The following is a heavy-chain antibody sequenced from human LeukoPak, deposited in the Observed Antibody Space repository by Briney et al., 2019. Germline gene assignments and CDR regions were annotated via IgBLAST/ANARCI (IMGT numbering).Heavy chain of an antibody. CDR2: VHRSGDT. CDR3: ARDDFEYSAHYGMDV. CDR1: VGSISTYY. Sequence: PSETLSLTCSVSVGSISTYYWSWIRQPAGKGLEWIGRVHRSGDTNCKLSLKSRLTMSVDTCRNQIPLRLTTVTAANTAENHFARDDFEYSAHYGMDVWGEGNTVTASS. J-gene: IGHJ6*04. D-gene: IGHD3-9*01. V-gene: IGHV4-4*07.